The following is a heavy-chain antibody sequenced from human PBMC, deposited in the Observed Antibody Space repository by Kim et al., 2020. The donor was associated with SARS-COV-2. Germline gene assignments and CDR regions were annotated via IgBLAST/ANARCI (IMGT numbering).Heavy chain of an antibody. J-gene: IGHJ3*02. CDR3: ARTDGDYDAIDM. Sequence: TKNNPALKSRVTMSVDTSKNQFSLKLSSVTAADTAVYYCARTDGDYDAIDMWGQGTKVTVSS. V-gene: IGHV4-4*07. CDR2: T. D-gene: IGHD4-17*01.